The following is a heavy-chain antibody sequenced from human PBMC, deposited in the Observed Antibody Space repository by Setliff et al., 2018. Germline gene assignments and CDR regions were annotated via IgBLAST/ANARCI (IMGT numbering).Heavy chain of an antibody. CDR2: IFGSGST. D-gene: IGHD6-6*01. V-gene: IGHV4-4*07. J-gene: IGHJ4*02. CDR3: ARGRNVAARLLDS. CDR1: RGSINSHY. Sequence: PSETLSLTCTVSRGSINSHYWSWIRQPAGKGLEWIGRIFGSGSTNYNPSLKSRVTMSIDTSKNQFFLKVTSVTAADTGIYYCARGRNVAARLLDSWGQGARVTVSS.